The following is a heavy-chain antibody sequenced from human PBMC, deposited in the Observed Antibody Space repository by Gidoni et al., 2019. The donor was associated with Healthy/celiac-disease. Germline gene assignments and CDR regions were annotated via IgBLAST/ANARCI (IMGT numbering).Heavy chain of an antibody. Sequence: QVQLVQSGAEVKKPGASVKVSCKASGYTFTSYYMHWVRQAPGQGLEWMGIINPSGGSTSYAQKFQGRVTMTRDTSTSTVYMELSSLRSEDTAVYYCARVSDEVPDIRLDHWYFDLWGRGTLVTVSS. V-gene: IGHV1-46*01. J-gene: IGHJ2*01. CDR2: INPSGGST. CDR3: ARVSDEVPDIRLDHWYFDL. CDR1: GYTFTSYY.